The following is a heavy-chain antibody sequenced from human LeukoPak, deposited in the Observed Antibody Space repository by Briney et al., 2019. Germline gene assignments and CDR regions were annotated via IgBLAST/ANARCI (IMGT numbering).Heavy chain of an antibody. J-gene: IGHJ4*02. V-gene: IGHV3-74*01. CDR3: ARGSFGPDY. D-gene: IGHD2/OR15-2a*01. Sequence: PGGSLRLSCAASGFTFSDHWMHWGRQAPGKGLVWVSRINNAGSDTVYADSVRGRFTISRDNAKNTLYLQMNSLRAEDTAVYYCARGSFGPDYWGQGTLVTVSS. CDR1: GFTFSDHW. CDR2: INNAGSDT.